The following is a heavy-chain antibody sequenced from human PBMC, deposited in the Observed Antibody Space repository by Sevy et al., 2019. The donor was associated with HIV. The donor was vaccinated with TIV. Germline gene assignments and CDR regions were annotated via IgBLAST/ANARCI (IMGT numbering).Heavy chain of an antibody. J-gene: IGHJ1*01. Sequence: GGSLRLSSTVSGFIFSNFAMRWVRQAPGKGLEWVAVTSYDGSHKYYADSVKGRFTVSRDNSRNILSLEMSSLRRDDTAVYYCARGENDDEFFQYWGQGTLVTVSS. D-gene: IGHD1-26*01. CDR1: GFIFSNFA. CDR2: TSYDGSHK. CDR3: ARGENDDEFFQY. V-gene: IGHV3-30*04.